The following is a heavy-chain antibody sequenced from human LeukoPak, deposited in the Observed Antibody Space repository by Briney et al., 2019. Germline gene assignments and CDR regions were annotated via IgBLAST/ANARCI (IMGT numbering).Heavy chain of an antibody. CDR1: GFTFSSYA. V-gene: IGHV3-23*01. D-gene: IGHD5-18*01. J-gene: IGHJ6*02. CDR3: AKVQTHGYLRPLHYYYGMDV. CDR2: ISGSGGST. Sequence: GGSLRLSCAASGFTFSSYAMSWVRQAPGKGLEWVSAISGSGGSTYYADSVKGRFTISRDNSKNTLYLQMNSLRAEDTAVYYCAKVQTHGYLRPLHYYYGMDVWGQGTTVTVSS.